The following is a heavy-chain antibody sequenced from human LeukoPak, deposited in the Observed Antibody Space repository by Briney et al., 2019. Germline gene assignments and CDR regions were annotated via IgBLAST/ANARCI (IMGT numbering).Heavy chain of an antibody. V-gene: IGHV3-21*01. J-gene: IGHJ4*02. CDR2: ISSSSSYI. CDR3: ARDLVICDSSGYYYFDY. CDR1: GFTFSSYS. D-gene: IGHD3-22*01. Sequence: GGSLRLSCAASGFTFSSYSMNWVRQAPGKGLEWVSSISSSSSYIYYADSVKGRFTISRDNAKNSLYLQMNSLRAEDTAVYYCARDLVICDSSGYYYFDYWGQGTLVTVSS.